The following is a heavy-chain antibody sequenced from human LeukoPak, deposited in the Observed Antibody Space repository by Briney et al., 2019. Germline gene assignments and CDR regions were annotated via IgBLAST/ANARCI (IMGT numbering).Heavy chain of an antibody. CDR1: GFTFSSYA. CDR3: VKGSEAYCDSKSDY. D-gene: IGHD3-22*01. J-gene: IGHJ4*02. V-gene: IGHV3-64D*09. CDR2: ISSNGGTI. Sequence: TGGSLRLSCSASGFTFSSYAMHWVRQAPGNGLEYVSAISSNGGTIYYADSAKGRFTISRDNSKNTLYLQMNSLRVEDTAVYYCVKGSEAYCDSKSDYWGQGTLVTVSS.